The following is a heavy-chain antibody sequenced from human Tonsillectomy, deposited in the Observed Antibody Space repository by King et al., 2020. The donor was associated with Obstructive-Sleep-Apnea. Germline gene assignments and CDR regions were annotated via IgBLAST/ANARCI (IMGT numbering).Heavy chain of an antibody. J-gene: IGHJ5*02. Sequence: LQLQESGPGLVKPSETLSLTCTVSSGSIXTYYWSWIRQPPGKGLEWIGXIYXSGXTNYNPSLKSRVTISVDTSKNQFSLKLSSVTAADTAVYYCARGNXLXXXXXQXXFDPXXXGTL. CDR2: IYXSGXT. CDR3: ARGNXLXXXXXQXXFDP. CDR1: SGSIXTYY. V-gene: IGHV4-59*01.